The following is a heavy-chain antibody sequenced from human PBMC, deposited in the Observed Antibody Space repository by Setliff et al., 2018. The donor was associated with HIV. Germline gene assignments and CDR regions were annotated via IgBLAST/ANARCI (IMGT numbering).Heavy chain of an antibody. V-gene: IGHV1-69*05. CDR3: ARPQWELGVDYYGMDV. CDR2: IIPAFGTA. J-gene: IGHJ6*02. Sequence: ASVKVSCKTSGDTLSIHPISWVRQAPGRGLDWMGGIIPAFGTANYAQKFQDRVTITTDETTTTVFMELTGLRSEDTAVYYCARPQWELGVDYYGMDVWGQGTTVTVSS. D-gene: IGHD1-26*01. CDR1: GDTLSIHP.